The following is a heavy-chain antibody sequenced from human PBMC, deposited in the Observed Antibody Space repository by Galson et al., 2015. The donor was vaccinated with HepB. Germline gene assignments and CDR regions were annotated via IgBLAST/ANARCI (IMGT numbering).Heavy chain of an antibody. J-gene: IGHJ4*02. CDR2: ISSSSSYI. V-gene: IGHV3-21*01. Sequence: SLRLSCAASGFTFSSYSMNWVRQAPGKGLEWVSSISSSSSYIYYADSVKGRFTISRDNAKNSLYLQMNSLRAEDTAVYYCARASLGATQTDKQTPYCFDYWGQGTLVTVSS. D-gene: IGHD1-26*01. CDR3: ARASLGATQTDKQTPYCFDY. CDR1: GFTFSSYS.